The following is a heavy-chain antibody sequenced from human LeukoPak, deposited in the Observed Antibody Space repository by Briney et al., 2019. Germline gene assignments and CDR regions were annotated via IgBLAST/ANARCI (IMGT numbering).Heavy chain of an antibody. CDR3: AVRDYDFWRGYHS. Sequence: GASVKVSCKASGFTFTSSVMQWIRQARGQRLEWIGWIVVGSGNTNYAQKLQERVTITRDMSTSTAYMELRSLRSEDTAVYYCAVRDYDFWRGYHSWGQGTLVTVSS. D-gene: IGHD3-3*01. CDR2: IVVGSGNT. V-gene: IGHV1-58*02. J-gene: IGHJ4*02. CDR1: GFTFTSSV.